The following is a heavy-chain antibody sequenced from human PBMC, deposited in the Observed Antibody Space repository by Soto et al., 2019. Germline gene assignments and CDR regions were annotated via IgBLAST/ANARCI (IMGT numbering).Heavy chain of an antibody. D-gene: IGHD6-25*01. CDR1: GYTFTAYW. CDR2: IYPGDSDT. CDR3: ARGGYSGNSKDPFYI. J-gene: IGHJ3*02. V-gene: IGHV5-51*01. Sequence: GESLKISCNGSGYTFTAYWIGWVRQMPGKGLEWMGIIYPGDSDTRYSPSFQGQVTISADKSISTAYLQWSSLKASDTAMFYCARGGYSGNSKDPFYIWGPGTMVT.